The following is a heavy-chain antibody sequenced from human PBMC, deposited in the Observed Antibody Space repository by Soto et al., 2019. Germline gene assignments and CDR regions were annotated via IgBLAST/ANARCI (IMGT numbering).Heavy chain of an antibody. Sequence: PSETLSLTCAVYGGSFSGYYWSWIRQPPGKGLEWIGEINHSGSTNYNPSLKSRVTISVDASKNQFSLKLSSVTAADTAVYYCARKDCSGGSCYVGYWGQGTLVTVS. V-gene: IGHV4-34*01. J-gene: IGHJ4*02. CDR2: INHSGST. CDR1: GGSFSGYY. CDR3: ARKDCSGGSCYVGY. D-gene: IGHD2-15*01.